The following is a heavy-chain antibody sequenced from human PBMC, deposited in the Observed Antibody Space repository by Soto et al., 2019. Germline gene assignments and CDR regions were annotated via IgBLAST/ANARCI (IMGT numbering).Heavy chain of an antibody. Sequence: EVQLVESGGGLVKPGGSLRLSCAASGFTFSSYSMNWVRQAPGKGLEWVSSISSSSSYIYYADSVTGRFTISRDNAKNSRYLQMNSLRAEDTAVYYCARGGKYGDYGYYYYGMDVWGQGTTVTVSS. CDR2: ISSSSSYI. CDR1: GFTFSSYS. V-gene: IGHV3-21*01. J-gene: IGHJ6*02. D-gene: IGHD4-17*01. CDR3: ARGGKYGDYGYYYYGMDV.